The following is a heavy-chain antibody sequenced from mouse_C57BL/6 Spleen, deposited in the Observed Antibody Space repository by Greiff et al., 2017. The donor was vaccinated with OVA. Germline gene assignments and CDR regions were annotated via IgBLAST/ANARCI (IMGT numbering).Heavy chain of an antibody. J-gene: IGHJ3*01. CDR1: GYTFTSYW. Sequence: QVHVKQPGAELVRPGSSVKLSCKASGYTFTSYWMHWVKQRPIQGLEWIGNIDPSDSDTHYNQKFKDKATLTVDKSSSTAYMQLSSLTSEDSAVYYCARAELGPLAYWGQGTLVTVSA. V-gene: IGHV1-52*01. D-gene: IGHD4-1*01. CDR2: IDPSDSDT. CDR3: ARAELGPLAY.